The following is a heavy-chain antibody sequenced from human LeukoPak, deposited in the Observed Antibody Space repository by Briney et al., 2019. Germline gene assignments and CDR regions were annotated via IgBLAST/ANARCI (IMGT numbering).Heavy chain of an antibody. D-gene: IGHD5/OR15-5a*01. CDR2: INTDGSNA. CDR3: ARGLSPSVAYDT. J-gene: IGHJ3*02. V-gene: IGHV3-74*01. CDR1: GFTFSGHW. Sequence: GGSLSLSCAASGFTFSGHWMHWVRQAPGKGLVWVSRINTDGSNAIYADSVRGRFTISRDNAKNTLYLQMNSLRAEDTAVYYCARGLSPSVAYDTWGQGTMVAVSS.